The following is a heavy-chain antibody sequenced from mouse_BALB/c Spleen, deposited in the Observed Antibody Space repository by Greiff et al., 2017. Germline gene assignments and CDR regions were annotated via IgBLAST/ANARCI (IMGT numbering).Heavy chain of an antibody. CDR1: GFTFSSFG. J-gene: IGHJ3*01. CDR3: ASGTTAWRFAY. CDR2: ISSGSSTI. D-gene: IGHD1-2*01. V-gene: IGHV5-17*02. Sequence: EVQRVESGGGLVQPGGSRKLSCAASGFTFSSFGMHWVRQAPEKGLEWVAYISSGSSTIYYADTVKGRFTISRDNPKNTLFLQMTSLRSEDTAMYYCASGTTAWRFAYWGQGTLVTVSA.